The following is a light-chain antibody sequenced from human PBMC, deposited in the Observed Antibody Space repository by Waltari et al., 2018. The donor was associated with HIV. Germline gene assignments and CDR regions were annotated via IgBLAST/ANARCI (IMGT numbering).Light chain of an antibody. J-gene: IGKJ1*01. CDR1: QSINSTY. Sequence: VLPQSPGTLSLSQGDRATLACRASQSINSTYLAWYQQHPGQTPRLLMYGASRRAIGIPDRFSGSGSGTDFTLTIARLEPGDFAVYYCHQYGSSPRTFGQGTKVDIK. V-gene: IGKV3-20*01. CDR3: HQYGSSPRT. CDR2: GAS.